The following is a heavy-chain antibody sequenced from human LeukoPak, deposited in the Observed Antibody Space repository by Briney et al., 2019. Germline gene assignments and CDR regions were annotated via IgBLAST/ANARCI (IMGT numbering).Heavy chain of an antibody. V-gene: IGHV1-2*02. CDR3: ARPSIRVLNWFDP. D-gene: IGHD3-3*01. CDR1: GYTFTGYY. J-gene: IGHJ5*02. Sequence: ASVKVSCKASGYTFTGYYMHWVRQAPGQGLEWMGWINPNSGGTNYAQKFQGRVTMTRDTSISTAYMELSRLRSDDTAVYYCARPSIRVLNWFDPWGQGTLVTVSS. CDR2: INPNSGGT.